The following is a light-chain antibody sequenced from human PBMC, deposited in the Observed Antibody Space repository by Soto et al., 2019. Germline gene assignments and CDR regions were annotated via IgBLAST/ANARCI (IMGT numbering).Light chain of an antibody. V-gene: IGLV3-21*02. CDR3: QVWDSSSDHVI. Sequence: SYELTQPPSVSVAPGQTASITCGGNVIGSISVHWYQQKPGQALLLVVFDDSDRPSGMPERFSGSNSRNTATLTISRVEAGDEADYYCQVWDSSSDHVIFGGGTNLTVL. J-gene: IGLJ2*01. CDR1: VIGSIS. CDR2: DDS.